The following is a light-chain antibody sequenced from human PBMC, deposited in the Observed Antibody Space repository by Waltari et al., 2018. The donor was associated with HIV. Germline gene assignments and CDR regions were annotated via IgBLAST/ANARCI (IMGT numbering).Light chain of an antibody. CDR2: WAS. CDR3: HQYSATPRT. Sequence: DSLVVSLGERATINCKSSQSVAYSSNNRNYLAWYQQKPGQPPKLLIYWASTRNSGVPDRFSGSGSGTDFTLTISSLQAEDVAVYYCHQYSATPRTFGQGTKVEIK. CDR1: QSVAYSSNNRNY. V-gene: IGKV4-1*01. J-gene: IGKJ1*01.